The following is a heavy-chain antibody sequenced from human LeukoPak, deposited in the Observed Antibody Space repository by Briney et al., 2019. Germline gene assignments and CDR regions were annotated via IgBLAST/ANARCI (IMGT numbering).Heavy chain of an antibody. CDR3: ARLGSSSVT. J-gene: IGHJ5*02. D-gene: IGHD6-6*01. V-gene: IGHV4-39*01. Sequence: PSETLSLTCTVSGGSISSSSYYWGWIRLPPGTGLEWIGSIYSGGNTYYNPSLKSRVTISVDTSKNQFSLKLSSVTAADTAVYYCARLGSSSVTWGQGTLVTVSS. CDR1: GGSISSSSYY. CDR2: IYSGGNT.